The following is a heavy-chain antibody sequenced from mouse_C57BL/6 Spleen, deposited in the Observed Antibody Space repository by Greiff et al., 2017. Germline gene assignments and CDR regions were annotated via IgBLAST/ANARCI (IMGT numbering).Heavy chain of an antibody. V-gene: IGHV1-82*01. J-gene: IGHJ1*03. CDR2: IYPGDGDT. Sequence: QVQLKESGPELVKPGASVKISCKASGYAFSSSWMNWVKQRPGKGLEWIGRIYPGDGDTNYNGKFKGKATLTAAKSSSTAYMQLSSLTSEDSAVYFGAKWSNYDWYCDVWGTGTTVTGSS. D-gene: IGHD2-5*01. CDR1: GYAFSSSW. CDR3: AKWSNYDWYCDV.